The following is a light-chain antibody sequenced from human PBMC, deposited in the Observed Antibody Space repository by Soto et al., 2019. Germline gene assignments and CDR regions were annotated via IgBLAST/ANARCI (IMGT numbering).Light chain of an antibody. V-gene: IGKV3-20*01. Sequence: EIVLTQSPGTLSLSPGERATLSCRASQSVSSNYLAWYQHKPGQAPRLLIYGASSRATGIPDRFSGSGSGTDFTLTISSLEPADFAVYYCQRYGTSPYTFGQGTKVEIK. CDR3: QRYGTSPYT. CDR1: QSVSSNY. CDR2: GAS. J-gene: IGKJ2*01.